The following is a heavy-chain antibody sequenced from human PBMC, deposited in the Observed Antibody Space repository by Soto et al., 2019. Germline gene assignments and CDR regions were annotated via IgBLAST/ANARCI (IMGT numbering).Heavy chain of an antibody. D-gene: IGHD2-2*01. Sequence: RESLKISCKGSGYSFTSYWISWVRQMPGKGLEWMGRIDPSDSYTNYSPSFQGHVTISADKSISTAYLQWSSLKASDTAMYYCAYCSSTSCYYYYGMDVWGQGTTVTVSS. V-gene: IGHV5-10-1*01. CDR1: GYSFTSYW. CDR3: AYCSSTSCYYYYGMDV. J-gene: IGHJ6*02. CDR2: IDPSDSYT.